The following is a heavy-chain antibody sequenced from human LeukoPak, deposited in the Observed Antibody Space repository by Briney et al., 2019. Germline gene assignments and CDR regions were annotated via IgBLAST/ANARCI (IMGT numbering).Heavy chain of an antibody. CDR3: ARDLGGKKYYYDSSGLGY. CDR2: MNPNSGNT. CDR1: GFTFTSHD. V-gene: IGHV1-8*01. J-gene: IGHJ4*02. D-gene: IGHD3-22*01. Sequence: ASVKVSCKASGFTFTSHDYNWVRQATGQGLEWMGWMNPNSGNTGYAQKFQGRVTITRDTSASTAYMELSSLRSEDTAVYYCARDLGGKKYYYDSSGLGYWGQGTLVTVSS.